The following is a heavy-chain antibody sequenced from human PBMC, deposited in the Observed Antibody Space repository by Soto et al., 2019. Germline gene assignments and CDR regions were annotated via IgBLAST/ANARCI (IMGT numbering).Heavy chain of an antibody. CDR2: ISSSSSTI. CDR1: GLTFSSYS. V-gene: IGHV3-48*02. D-gene: IGHD3-22*01. J-gene: IGHJ3*02. Sequence: GGSLRLSCAASGLTFSSYSMNWVRQAPGKGLEWVSYISSSSSTIYYADSVKGRFTISRDNAKNSLYLQMNSLRDEDTAVYYCARDLHDSSGYWGVNAFDIWGQGTMVTVSS. CDR3: ARDLHDSSGYWGVNAFDI.